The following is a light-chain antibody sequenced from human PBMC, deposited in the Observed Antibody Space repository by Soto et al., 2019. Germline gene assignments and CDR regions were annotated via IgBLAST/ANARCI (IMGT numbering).Light chain of an antibody. Sequence: DIVMTQSPATLSVSPGERATLSCRASQSVSTNLAWYQQKPGQAPRLLIYGASTRATGIPARFSGRGSGTEFTLIISSLQSADFAVYYCQQYTNRPPWTFGPGTRVDLK. J-gene: IGKJ1*01. CDR3: QQYTNRPPWT. CDR2: GAS. CDR1: QSVSTN. V-gene: IGKV3-15*01.